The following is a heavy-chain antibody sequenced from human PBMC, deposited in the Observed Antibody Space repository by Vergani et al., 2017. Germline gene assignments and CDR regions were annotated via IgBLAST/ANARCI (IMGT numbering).Heavy chain of an antibody. CDR3: SRGPFSSSWNYFDY. J-gene: IGHJ4*02. CDR1: GYTFISYG. D-gene: IGHD6-13*01. V-gene: IGHV1-18*01. Sequence: VQLVQSGAEVKKPGASVKVSCKASGYTFISYGITWVRQAPRQGLEWMGLISTYNGNTNYAQKFQGGVTMTTDTSTSPAYMELGRLRSDDTAVYYCSRGPFSSSWNYFDYWGQGTLVTVSS. CDR2: ISTYNGNT.